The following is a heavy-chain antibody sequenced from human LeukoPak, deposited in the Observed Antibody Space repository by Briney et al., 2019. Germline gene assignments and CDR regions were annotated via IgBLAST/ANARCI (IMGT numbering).Heavy chain of an antibody. CDR1: GFTFTDYS. CDR3: AKGGYSYGLDAFDI. V-gene: IGHV3-23*01. J-gene: IGHJ3*02. D-gene: IGHD5-18*01. Sequence: GGSLRLSCAASGFTFTDYSMTWVRQAPGKGLEWVSAISGSGGSTYYADSVKGRFTISRDNSKNTLYLQMNSLRAEDTAVYYCAKGGYSYGLDAFDIWGQGTMVTVSS. CDR2: ISGSGGST.